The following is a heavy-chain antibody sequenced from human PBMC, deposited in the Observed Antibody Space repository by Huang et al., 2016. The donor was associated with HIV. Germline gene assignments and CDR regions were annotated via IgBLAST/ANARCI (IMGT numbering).Heavy chain of an antibody. CDR1: GDRFTSSD. D-gene: IGHD6-13*01. V-gene: IGHV1-8*01. J-gene: IGHJ4*02. CDR2: MDRNSGNT. Sequence: VQLVQPGAEVKKPGAPVKVSCKASGDRFTSSDILWVRQATGKVLEWMGRMDRNSGNTGHAQKCQTRVTRTRNTSISTAYMELSNLGSDDTGVYYCATPKYSSTVAVDYWGQGTLVSVSS. CDR3: ATPKYSSTVAVDY.